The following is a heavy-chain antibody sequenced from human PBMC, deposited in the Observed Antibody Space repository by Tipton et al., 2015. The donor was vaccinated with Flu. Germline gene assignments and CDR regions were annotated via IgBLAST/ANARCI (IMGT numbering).Heavy chain of an antibody. V-gene: IGHV4-59*11. J-gene: IGHJ3*02. D-gene: IGHD2-15*01. CDR1: GGSISSRY. CDR2: IYSSGST. Sequence: TLSLTCNVSGGSISSRYWNWIRQPPGKGLEWIVYIYSSGSTNYNPSLKSRVTTSVDTSKNQFSLKLSSVTAADTAVYYCARGYCSGGNCYNAFDIWGQGTMVTVSS. CDR3: ARGYCSGGNCYNAFDI.